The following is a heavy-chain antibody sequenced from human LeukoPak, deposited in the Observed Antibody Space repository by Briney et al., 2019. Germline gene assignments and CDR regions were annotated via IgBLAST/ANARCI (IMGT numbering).Heavy chain of an antibody. CDR2: IYHSGST. CDR1: GYSISSGYY. D-gene: IGHD5-24*01. CDR3: ARRFDDGNFDY. V-gene: IGHV4-38-2*01. Sequence: PSETLSLTCAVSGYSISSGYYWGWIRQPPGKGLEWIGSIYHSGSTYYNPSLKSRVTVSVDTSKNQFSLKLSSVTAADTAVYYYARRFDDGNFDYWGQGTLVTVSS. J-gene: IGHJ4*02.